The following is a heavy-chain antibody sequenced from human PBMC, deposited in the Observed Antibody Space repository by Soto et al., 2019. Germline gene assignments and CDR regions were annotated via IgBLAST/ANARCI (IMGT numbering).Heavy chain of an antibody. Sequence: GGSLRLSCAASGFTFSSYAMHWVRQAPGKGLEWVAVISYDGSNKYYADSVKGRFTISRDNSKNTLYLQMNSLRAEDTAVYYCARHVVPAAIRRRSHWFDPWGQGTLVTVSS. CDR2: ISYDGSNK. CDR3: ARHVVPAAIRRRSHWFDP. V-gene: IGHV3-30-3*01. CDR1: GFTFSSYA. D-gene: IGHD2-2*01. J-gene: IGHJ5*02.